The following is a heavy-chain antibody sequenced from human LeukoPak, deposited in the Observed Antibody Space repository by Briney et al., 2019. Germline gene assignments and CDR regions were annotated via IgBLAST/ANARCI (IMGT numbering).Heavy chain of an antibody. V-gene: IGHV3-30*18. J-gene: IGHJ4*02. D-gene: IGHD2-2*03. CDR2: ISYDGSNK. Sequence: GRYLRLSCAASGFTFSSYGMHWVRQAPGKGLEWVAVISYDGSNKYYADSVKGRFTISRDNSKNTLYLQMNSLRAEDTAVYYCAKGHGPGYCSSTSCPSGVVDYWGQGTLVTVSS. CDR3: AKGHGPGYCSSTSCPSGVVDY. CDR1: GFTFSSYG.